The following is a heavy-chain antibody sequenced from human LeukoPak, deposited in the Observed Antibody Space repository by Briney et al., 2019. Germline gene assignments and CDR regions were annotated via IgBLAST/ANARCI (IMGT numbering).Heavy chain of an antibody. CDR2: INPNSGGT. CDR3: AGTRFLEWPKRAFDI. Sequence: ASVKVSCKASGGTFSSYAISWVRQAPGQGLEWMGWINPNSGGTNYAQKFQGRVTMTRDTSISTAYMELSRLRSDDTAVYYCAGTRFLEWPKRAFDIWGQGTMVTVSS. D-gene: IGHD3-3*01. CDR1: GGTFSSYA. V-gene: IGHV1-2*02. J-gene: IGHJ3*02.